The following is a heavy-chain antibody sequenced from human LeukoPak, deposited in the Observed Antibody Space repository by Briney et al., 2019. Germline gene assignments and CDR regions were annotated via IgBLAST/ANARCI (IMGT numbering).Heavy chain of an antibody. CDR1: GGSFSGYY. J-gene: IGHJ4*02. CDR3: ASGYSYQLH. Sequence: SETLSLTCAVYGGSFSGYYWSWIRQPPGKGPEWIGEINHSGSTNYNPSLKSRVTISVDTSKNQFSLKLSSVTAADTAVYYCASGYSYQLHWGQGTLVTVSS. D-gene: IGHD2-2*01. V-gene: IGHV4-34*01. CDR2: INHSGST.